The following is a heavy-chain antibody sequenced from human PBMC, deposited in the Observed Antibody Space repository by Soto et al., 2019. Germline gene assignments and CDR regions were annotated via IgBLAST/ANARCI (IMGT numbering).Heavy chain of an antibody. Sequence: EVQLLESGGGLVQPGESLRLSCAASGFTFGNYFMNWVRQAPGKGLEWVSDISSNGGRTHYADSVRGRFTISRDNSSKTLYLQLSSQRAEDAALYCCAQDLRWYGMDVWGQGTTVTVSS. J-gene: IGHJ6*02. CDR2: ISSNGGRT. CDR3: AQDLRWYGMDV. D-gene: IGHD6-13*01. V-gene: IGHV3-23*01. CDR1: GFTFGNYF.